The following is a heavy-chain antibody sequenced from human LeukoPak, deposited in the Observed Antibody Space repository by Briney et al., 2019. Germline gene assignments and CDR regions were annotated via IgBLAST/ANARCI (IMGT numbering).Heavy chain of an antibody. Sequence: ASVKVSCKASGYTFTGYYMHWVRQAPGQGLGWMGWINPNSGGTNYAQKFQGRVTMTRDTSISTAYMELSRLRSDDTAVYYCARELTGEQQLSTWRWFDPWGQGTLVTVSS. J-gene: IGHJ5*02. CDR2: INPNSGGT. CDR3: ARELTGEQQLSTWRWFDP. D-gene: IGHD6-13*01. V-gene: IGHV1-2*02. CDR1: GYTFTGYY.